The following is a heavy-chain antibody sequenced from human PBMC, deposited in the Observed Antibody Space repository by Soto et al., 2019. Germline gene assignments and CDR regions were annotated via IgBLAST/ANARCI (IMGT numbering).Heavy chain of an antibody. J-gene: IGHJ4*02. CDR1: GLTFGSRA. CDR2: ITDTGGDA. Sequence: GGSLRLSCVASGLTFGSRAMSWVRQAPGEGLEWVSTITDTGGDAKYADSVRGRFVISRDNSKKILYLQMTSLTAEDSAMYFCARGSTDSYTASRTFDFWGRGTLVTVSS. V-gene: IGHV3-23*01. CDR3: ARGSTDSYTASRTFDF. D-gene: IGHD1-7*01.